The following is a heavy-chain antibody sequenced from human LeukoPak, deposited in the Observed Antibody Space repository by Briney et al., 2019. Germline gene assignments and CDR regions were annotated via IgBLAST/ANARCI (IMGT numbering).Heavy chain of an antibody. J-gene: IGHJ4*02. CDR3: AKDRDPPGRWAAVGKAPNDY. V-gene: IGHV3-30*04. Sequence: GGSLRLSCAASGFTFSSYAMHWVRQAPGKGLGWVAVISYDGSNKYYADSGKGRFTISRANSKHTLDLQMNSLRPEDTAVYYCAKDRDPPGRWAAVGKAPNDYWGQGTLVTVSS. CDR2: ISYDGSNK. CDR1: GFTFSSYA. D-gene: IGHD6-13*01.